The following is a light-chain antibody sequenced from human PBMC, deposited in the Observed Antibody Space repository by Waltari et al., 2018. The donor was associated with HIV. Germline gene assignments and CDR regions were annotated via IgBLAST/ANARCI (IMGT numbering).Light chain of an antibody. Sequence: QSVLTQPPSASGTPGQRVTISCSGSNSNIGTRPVNWYQQLAGSAPKPLIYRSDLRPSGVPARFSGSKSATSASLAISGLQSEDEATYYCASWDDSLNGVIFGGGTELTVL. CDR2: RSD. CDR1: NSNIGTRP. CDR3: ASWDDSLNGVI. J-gene: IGLJ2*01. V-gene: IGLV1-44*01.